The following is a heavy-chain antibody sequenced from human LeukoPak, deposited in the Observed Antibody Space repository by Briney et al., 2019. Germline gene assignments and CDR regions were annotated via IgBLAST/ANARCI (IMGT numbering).Heavy chain of an antibody. Sequence: GGSLRLSCAASGFTLSSYGMHWVRQAPGKGLEWVAVISYDGSNKYYADSVKGRFTISRDNSKNTLYLQMNSLRAEDTAVYYCAGGVIVMVWGQGTLVTVSS. CDR3: AGGVIVMV. CDR1: GFTLSSYG. J-gene: IGHJ4*02. V-gene: IGHV3-30*03. D-gene: IGHD3-16*02. CDR2: ISYDGSNK.